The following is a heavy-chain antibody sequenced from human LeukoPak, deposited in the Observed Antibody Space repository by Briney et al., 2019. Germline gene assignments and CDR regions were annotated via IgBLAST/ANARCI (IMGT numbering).Heavy chain of an antibody. V-gene: IGHV4-39*01. CDR2: IYDSGST. Sequence: SETLSLTCTVSGGSIRSSYYYWGWIRQPPGMGLEWLGSIYDSGSTYYNPSLKSRVTISVDTSKNQFSLKLNSVTAADTAVYYCARQYGPWGRGTLVTVSS. CDR1: GGSIRSSYYY. CDR3: ARQYGP. D-gene: IGHD2-8*01. J-gene: IGHJ5*02.